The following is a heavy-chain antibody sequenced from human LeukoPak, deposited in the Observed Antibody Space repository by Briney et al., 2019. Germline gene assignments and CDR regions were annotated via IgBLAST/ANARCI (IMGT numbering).Heavy chain of an antibody. CDR1: GGSISSSTYY. V-gene: IGHV4-61*02. CDR3: ARDIHTSDWTKFDY. J-gene: IGHJ4*02. CDR2: IYSSGRT. D-gene: IGHD6-19*01. Sequence: TSETLSLTCNVSGGSISSSTYYWSWIRQPAGMGLEWIGRIYSSGRTNYNPSLKSRVTISVDTSKNQFSLNLSSVTAADTAVYYCARDIHTSDWTKFDYWGQGTSVTVSS.